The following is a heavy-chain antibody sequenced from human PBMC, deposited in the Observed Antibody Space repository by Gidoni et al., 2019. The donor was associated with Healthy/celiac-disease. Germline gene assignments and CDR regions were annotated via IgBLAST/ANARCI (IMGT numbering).Heavy chain of an antibody. CDR2: ISGSGGST. J-gene: IGHJ3*02. V-gene: IGHV3-23*01. D-gene: IGHD4-17*01. CDR3: AKASYGDYVTDAFDI. CDR1: GLPFSSYA. Sequence: EVQLLESGGGLVQPGGSLRLSCAASGLPFSSYAMSWVRQAPGKGLEWVSAISGSGGSTYYADSVKGRFTISRDNSKNTLYLQMNSLRAEDTAVYYCAKASYGDYVTDAFDIWGQGTMVTVSS.